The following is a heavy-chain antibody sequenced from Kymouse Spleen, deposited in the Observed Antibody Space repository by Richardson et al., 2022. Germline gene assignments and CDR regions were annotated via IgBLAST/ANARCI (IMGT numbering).Heavy chain of an antibody. CDR2: IYYSGST. Sequence: QLQLQESGPGLVKPSETLSLTCTVSGGSISSSSYYWGWIRQPPGKGLEWIGSIYYSGSTYYNPSLKSRVTISVDTSKNQFSLKLSSVTAADTAVYYCARREVELYFDYWGQGTLVTVSS. J-gene: IGHJ4*02. V-gene: IGHV4-39*01. D-gene: IGHD1-7*01. CDR1: GGSISSSSYY. CDR3: ARREVELYFDY.